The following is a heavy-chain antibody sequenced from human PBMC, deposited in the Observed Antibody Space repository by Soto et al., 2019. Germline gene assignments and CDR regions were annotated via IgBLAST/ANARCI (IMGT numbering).Heavy chain of an antibody. D-gene: IGHD3-3*01. J-gene: IGHJ4*02. V-gene: IGHV4-4*07. CDR2: IYTSGST. CDR3: ARSNFWSGSPHFDY. Sequence: SETLSLTCTDSGGSISSYYWSWIRQPAGKGLEWIGRIYTSGSTNYNPSLKSRVTMSVDTSKNQFSLKLSSVTAADTAVYYCARSNFWSGSPHFDYWGQGTLVTVSS. CDR1: GGSISSYY.